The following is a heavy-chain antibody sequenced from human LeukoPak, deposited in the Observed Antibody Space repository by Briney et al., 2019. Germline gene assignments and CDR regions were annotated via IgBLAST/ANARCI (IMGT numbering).Heavy chain of an antibody. V-gene: IGHV3-48*03. D-gene: IGHD4-17*01. J-gene: IGHJ4*02. CDR1: GFTLSSYE. CDR3: ASLTVITYSDY. Sequence: PGGSLRLSCAASGFTLSSYEMNWVRQAPGKGLEWVSYISDSGTTIYYADSVKGRFTISRDNAKNSLYLQMNSLRAEDTAVYYCASLTVITYSDYWGQGTLVTVSS. CDR2: ISDSGTTI.